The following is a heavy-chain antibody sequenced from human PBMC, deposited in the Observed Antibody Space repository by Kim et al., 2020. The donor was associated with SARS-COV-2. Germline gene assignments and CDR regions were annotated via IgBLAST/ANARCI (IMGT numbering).Heavy chain of an antibody. CDR1: GFTVSSNY. CDR2: IYSGGST. D-gene: IGHD5-18*01. Sequence: GGSLRLSCAASGFTVSSNYMSWVRQAPGKGLEWVSVIYSGGSTYYADSVKGRFTISRDNSKNTLYLQMNSLRAEDTAVYYCAREGPRYSYATGYFDYWGQGNLVTVSS. V-gene: IGHV3-66*01. CDR3: AREGPRYSYATGYFDY. J-gene: IGHJ4*02.